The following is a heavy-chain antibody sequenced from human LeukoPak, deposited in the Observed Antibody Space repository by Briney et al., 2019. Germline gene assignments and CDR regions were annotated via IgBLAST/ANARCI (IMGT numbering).Heavy chain of an antibody. V-gene: IGHV3-30*04. CDR1: GFTFSSYA. Sequence: GGSLRLSCAASGFTFSSYAMHWVRQAPGKGLEWVAVISYDGSNKYYADSVKGRFTISRDNSKNTLYLQMNSLRAEDTAVYYCARDLYSSGWSHFDYWGQGTLVTVSS. J-gene: IGHJ4*02. CDR2: ISYDGSNK. CDR3: ARDLYSSGWSHFDY. D-gene: IGHD6-19*01.